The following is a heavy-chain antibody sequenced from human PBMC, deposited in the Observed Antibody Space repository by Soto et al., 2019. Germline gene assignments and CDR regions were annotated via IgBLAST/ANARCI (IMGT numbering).Heavy chain of an antibody. CDR1: GFTFSDYY. D-gene: IGHD2-15*01. J-gene: IGHJ4*02. V-gene: IGHV3-11*06. Sequence: PGGSLRLSCAASGFTFSDYYMSWIRQAPGKGPEWVSYISSSSSYTNYADSVKGRFTISRDNAKNSLYLQMNSLRAEDTAVYYCAREECSGGSCYYENYFDYWGQGTLVTVSS. CDR3: AREECSGGSCYYENYFDY. CDR2: ISSSSSYT.